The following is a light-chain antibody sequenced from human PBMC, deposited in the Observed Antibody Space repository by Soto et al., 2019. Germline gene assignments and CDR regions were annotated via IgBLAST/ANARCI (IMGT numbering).Light chain of an antibody. J-gene: IGKJ1*01. CDR2: GAS. Sequence: EIVLTQSPDTLSVSPWERATLSCRASQTVGSNLAWYQQKPGQAPRLLIYGASTRAPGIPARFSGSGSGTEFTLTISSLQSEDFAVYYCQQYNNWPRTFGQGTKVDIK. CDR3: QQYNNWPRT. CDR1: QTVGSN. V-gene: IGKV3-15*01.